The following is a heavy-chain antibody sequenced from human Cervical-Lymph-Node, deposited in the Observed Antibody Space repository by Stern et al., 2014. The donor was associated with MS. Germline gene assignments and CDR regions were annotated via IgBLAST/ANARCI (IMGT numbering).Heavy chain of an antibody. D-gene: IGHD5-12*01. J-gene: IGHJ4*02. Sequence: EVQLVESGGGLVQPGGSLRLSCADSGFTVSNNYMTWVRQGPGMGLEWVSLIYSGGNTYYADSVKGRFTISRDNSKNTLYLQMNSLRPEDTAVYYCATRDIGTRGYWGQGALVTVSS. CDR3: ATRDIGTRGY. CDR1: GFTVSNNY. V-gene: IGHV3-66*02. CDR2: IYSGGNT.